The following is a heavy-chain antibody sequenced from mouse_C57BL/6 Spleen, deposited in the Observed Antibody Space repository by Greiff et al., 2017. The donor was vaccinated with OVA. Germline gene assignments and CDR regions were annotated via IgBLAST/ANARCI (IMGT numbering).Heavy chain of an antibody. Sequence: EVQLQESGGGLVQPGGSLSLSCAASGFTFTDYYMSWVRQPPGKALEWLGFIRNKANGYTTEYSASVKGRFTISRDNSQSILYLQMNALRAEDSDTYYCASYAMDYWGQGTTVTVSS. CDR1: GFTFTDYY. CDR3: ASYAMDY. J-gene: IGHJ4*01. V-gene: IGHV7-3*01. CDR2: IRNKANGYTT.